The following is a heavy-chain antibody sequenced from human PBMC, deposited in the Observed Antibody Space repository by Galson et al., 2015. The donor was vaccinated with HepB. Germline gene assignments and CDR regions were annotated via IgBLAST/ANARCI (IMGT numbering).Heavy chain of an antibody. CDR1: GGSISSGGYS. CDR2: MYHDGST. CDR3: ARVGYYYYDMGV. V-gene: IGHV4-30-2*01. J-gene: IGHJ6*02. Sequence: QLQLQESGSGLVEPSQTLSLTCVVSGGSISSGGYSWSWIRQPPGKGLEWIGYMYHDGSTYYNPSLKSRVTISVDRSKNQFSLKLNSVTAADTAVYYCARVGYYYYDMGVWGQGTTVTVSS.